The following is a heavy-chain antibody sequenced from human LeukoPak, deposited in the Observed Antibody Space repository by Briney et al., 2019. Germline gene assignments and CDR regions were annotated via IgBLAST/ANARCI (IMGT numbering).Heavy chain of an antibody. Sequence: GASVKVSCKASGGTFSSYAISWVRQAPGQGLEGMGGIIPIFGTANYAQKFQGRVTITADKSTSTAYMELSSLRSEDTAVYYCAREPSPGSYDAFDIWGQGTMVTVSS. J-gene: IGHJ3*02. CDR2: IIPIFGTA. CDR1: GGTFSSYA. V-gene: IGHV1-69*06. D-gene: IGHD3-10*01. CDR3: AREPSPGSYDAFDI.